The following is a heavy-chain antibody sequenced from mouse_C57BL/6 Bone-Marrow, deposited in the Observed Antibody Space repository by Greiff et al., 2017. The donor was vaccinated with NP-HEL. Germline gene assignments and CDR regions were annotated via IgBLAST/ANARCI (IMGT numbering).Heavy chain of an antibody. CDR2: ISNGGGST. CDR3: ARHHSSYYFDC. D-gene: IGHD1-1*01. Sequence: EVMLVESGGGLVQPGGSLKLSCAASGFTFSDYYMYWVRQTPEKRLEWVAYISNGGGSTYYPDTVKGRFTISRDNAKNTLYLQMRRLKSEDTAMYYCARHHSSYYFDCWGQGTTLTVSS. J-gene: IGHJ2*01. V-gene: IGHV5-12*01. CDR1: GFTFSDYY.